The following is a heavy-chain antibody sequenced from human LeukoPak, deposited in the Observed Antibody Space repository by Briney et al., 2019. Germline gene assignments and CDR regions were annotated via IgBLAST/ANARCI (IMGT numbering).Heavy chain of an antibody. Sequence: PSQTLSLTCTVSGGSISSGSYYWSWIRQPAGKGLEWIGRIYTSGSTNYNPSLKSRVTISVDTSKNQSSLKLSSVTAADTAVYYCASGYYYDSSGYWNYFDYWGQGTLVTVSS. CDR2: IYTSGST. CDR3: ASGYYYDSSGYWNYFDY. J-gene: IGHJ4*02. CDR1: GGSISSGSYY. V-gene: IGHV4-61*02. D-gene: IGHD3-22*01.